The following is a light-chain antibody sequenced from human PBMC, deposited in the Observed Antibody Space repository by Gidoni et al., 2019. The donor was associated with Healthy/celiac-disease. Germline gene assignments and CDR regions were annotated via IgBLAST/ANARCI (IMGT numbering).Light chain of an antibody. V-gene: IGKV3-20*01. CDR3: QQYGSLVT. Sequence: EFVLTQSPGTLSLSPGERATLSCRASQSVSNGHLTWYQQKPGQAPRLLVYGAYGASTRATGIPDRFSGSGSRTDLTLTISRLEPEDSAVYYCQQYGSLVTFGGGTKVEIK. CDR1: QSVSNGH. CDR2: GAYGAS. J-gene: IGKJ4*01.